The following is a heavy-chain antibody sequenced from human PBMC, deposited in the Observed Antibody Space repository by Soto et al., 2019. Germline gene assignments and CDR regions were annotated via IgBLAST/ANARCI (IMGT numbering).Heavy chain of an antibody. V-gene: IGHV4-39*01. J-gene: IGHJ4*02. CDR2: MYYSGST. CDR1: GGSISSSSYC. D-gene: IGHD5-18*01. CDR3: ARHWGYNYGSFDY. Sequence: QLQLQESGPGLVKSSETLSLTCTVSGGSISSSSYCWGWIRQPPGKGLEWIGSMYYSGSTYYNPSLKSRITIAVDTSKNQFSLKLRSVTAADTAVYYCARHWGYNYGSFDYWGQGTLVTVSS.